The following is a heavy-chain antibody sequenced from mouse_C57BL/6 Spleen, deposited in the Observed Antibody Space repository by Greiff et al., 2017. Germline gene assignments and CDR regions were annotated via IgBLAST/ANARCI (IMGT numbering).Heavy chain of an antibody. CDR2: ISYSGST. J-gene: IGHJ2*01. D-gene: IGHD1-1*01. Sequence: EVQRVESGPGLAKPSQTLSLTCSVTGYSITSDYWNWIRKFPGNKLEYMGYISYSGSTYYNPSLKSRISITRDTSKNQYYLQLNPVTTEDKATYYCARSITTVVGGDYFGYWGQGTTLTVSS. V-gene: IGHV3-8*01. CDR1: GYSITSDY. CDR3: ARSITTVVGGDYFGY.